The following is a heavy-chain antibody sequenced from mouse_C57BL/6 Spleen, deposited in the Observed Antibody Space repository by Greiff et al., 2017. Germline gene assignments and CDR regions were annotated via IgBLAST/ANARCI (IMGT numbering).Heavy chain of an antibody. CDR1: GFSLTSYG. D-gene: IGHD2-3*01. Sequence: VQVVESGPGLVAPSQSLSITCTVSGFSLTSYGVSWVRQPPGKGLEWLGVIWGDGSTNYHSALISRLSISQDNSKSQVFLKLNSLPTDDTATYYCAKPSYDGYSHYWGQGTTLTVSS. V-gene: IGHV2-3*01. CDR2: IWGDGST. J-gene: IGHJ2*01. CDR3: AKPSYDGYSHY.